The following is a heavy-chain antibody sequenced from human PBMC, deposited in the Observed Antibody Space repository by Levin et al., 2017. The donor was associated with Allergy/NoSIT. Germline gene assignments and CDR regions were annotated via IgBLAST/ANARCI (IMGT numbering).Heavy chain of an antibody. J-gene: IGHJ4*02. CDR3: ARDFVEFDY. D-gene: IGHD2-21*01. V-gene: IGHV3-23*01. CDR2: ITSGGST. CDR1: GFMFNNFG. Sequence: GGSLRLSCAASGFMFNNFGMSWVRQAPGKGLEWVSTITSGGSTYYAESVKGRFTISRDNSKSTLDLQMNSLRADDTALYYCARDFVEFDYWGQGTLVTFSS.